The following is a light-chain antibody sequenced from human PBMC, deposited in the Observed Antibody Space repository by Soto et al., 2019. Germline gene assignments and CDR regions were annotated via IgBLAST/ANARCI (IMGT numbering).Light chain of an antibody. CDR2: EVS. CDR3: SSFTSSTTNV. CDR1: SSDVGGYNY. V-gene: IGLV2-14*01. J-gene: IGLJ1*01. Sequence: QSALTQPASVSGSPGQSITISCTGTSSDVGGYNYVSWYQHHPGKAPTLMIYEVSNRPSGVSDRFSGSKSGNTASLTISGLQSEDEADYYCSSFTSSTTNVFGTGTKLTVL.